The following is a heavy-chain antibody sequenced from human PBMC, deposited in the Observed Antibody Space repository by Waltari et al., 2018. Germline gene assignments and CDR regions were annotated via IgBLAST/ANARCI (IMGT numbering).Heavy chain of an antibody. J-gene: IGHJ4*02. CDR3: ASRDIVGDYSVPYYFAY. Sequence: QVQLQQWGAGLLKPSETLSLTCAVYGASFSTYVWSWIRQPPGKGLGWIGEINHRGSTNYNPSLKSRVTILLDTSKNQFSLKLSSVNAADTAVYYCASRDIVGDYSVPYYFAYWGQGGLVTVSS. D-gene: IGHD1-26*01. CDR1: GASFSTYV. CDR2: INHRGST. V-gene: IGHV4-34*01.